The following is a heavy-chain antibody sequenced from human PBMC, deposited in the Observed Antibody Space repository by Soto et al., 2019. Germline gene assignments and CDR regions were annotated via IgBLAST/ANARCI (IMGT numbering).Heavy chain of an antibody. CDR2: ISAHNGKT. J-gene: IGHJ4*02. CDR3: ARGRYGDY. D-gene: IGHD4-17*01. Sequence: QAHLVQSGPEVKKPGASVKVSCKGSGYIFTSYGLAWVRQAPGQGLEWMGWISAHNGKTEYAQKFQGRVTVTRDTSTSTAYLELRSLRSDDTALYYCARGRYGDYWGQGALVTVSS. V-gene: IGHV1-18*01. CDR1: GYIFTSYG.